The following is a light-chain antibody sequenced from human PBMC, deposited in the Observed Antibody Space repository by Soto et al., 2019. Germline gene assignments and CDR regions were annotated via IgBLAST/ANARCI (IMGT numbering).Light chain of an antibody. V-gene: IGLV1-51*01. CDR2: DNN. J-gene: IGLJ3*02. CDR1: SSNIGNNF. Sequence: QSVLTQPPSVSAAPGQKVTISCSGSSSNIGNNFVSWYQQVPGTAPKLLIYDNNERPSGIPDRFSGSKSGTSATLGITGLQTGDEADYYCGTWDSSLGAGVFGGGTKVTVL. CDR3: GTWDSSLGAGV.